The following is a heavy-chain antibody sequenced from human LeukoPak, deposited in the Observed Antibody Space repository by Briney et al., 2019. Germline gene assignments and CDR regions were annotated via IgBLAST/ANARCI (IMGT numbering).Heavy chain of an antibody. Sequence: GGSLRLSCAASAFTFSNYWMSWVRQAPGKGLEWVSTISGSGGSTYYADSVKGRFTISRDNSKNTLYLQMNGLRADDTAVYSCAKDRIDLDYWGQGTLVSVSS. D-gene: IGHD1-14*01. CDR1: AFTFSNYW. J-gene: IGHJ4*02. CDR2: ISGSGGST. V-gene: IGHV3-23*01. CDR3: AKDRIDLDY.